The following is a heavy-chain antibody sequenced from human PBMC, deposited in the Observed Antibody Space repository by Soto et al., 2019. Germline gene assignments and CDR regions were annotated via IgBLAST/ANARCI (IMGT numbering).Heavy chain of an antibody. J-gene: IGHJ4*02. CDR2: INHSGST. CDR3: AREVPSRAPTYFDY. V-gene: IGHV4-34*01. D-gene: IGHD1-1*01. Sequence: SETLSLTCAVYGGSFSGYYWSWIRQPPGKGLEWIGEINHSGSTNYNPSLKSRVTISVDTSKNQFSLKLSSVTAADTAVYYCAREVPSRAPTYFDYWGQGTLVTVSS. CDR1: GGSFSGYY.